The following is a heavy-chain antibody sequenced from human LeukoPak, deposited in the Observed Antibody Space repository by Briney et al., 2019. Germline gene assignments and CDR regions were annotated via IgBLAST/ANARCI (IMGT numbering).Heavy chain of an antibody. CDR2: VSDDGGTV. D-gene: IGHD3-22*01. CDR1: GFTFSRHG. J-gene: IGHJ5*02. Sequence: PGSSLRLSCAASGFTFSRHGMHWVRQAPGKGLEWVAVVSDDGGTVYYAESVKGRFTIARDNSKNTLYLQMNSLRAEDTAVYYCAKDPSLSYYYDSSGYYPWGQGTLVTVSS. CDR3: AKDPSLSYYYDSSGYYP. V-gene: IGHV3-30*18.